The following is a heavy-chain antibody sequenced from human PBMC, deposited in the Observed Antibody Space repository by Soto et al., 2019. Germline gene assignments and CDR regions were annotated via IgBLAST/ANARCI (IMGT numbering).Heavy chain of an antibody. CDR3: ARTPLGDMGGRSGVGSSWSSSGNWFDP. Sequence: SETLSLTCAVYGGSFSGYYWSWIRQPPGKGLEWIGEINHSGSTNYNPSLKSRVTISVDTSKNQFSLKLSSVTAADTAVYYCARTPLGDMGGRSGVGSSWSSSGNWFDPWGQGTLVTVSS. D-gene: IGHD2-15*01. V-gene: IGHV4-34*01. CDR1: GGSFSGYY. CDR2: INHSGST. J-gene: IGHJ5*02.